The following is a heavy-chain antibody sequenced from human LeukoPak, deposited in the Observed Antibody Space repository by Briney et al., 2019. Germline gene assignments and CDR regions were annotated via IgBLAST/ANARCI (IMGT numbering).Heavy chain of an antibody. Sequence: LSLTCTVSGYSISSGYYWGWIRQAPGKGLEWVSYISSSGSTIYYADSVKGRFTISRDNAKNSLYLQMNSLRAEDTAVYYCARESRVSDDAFDIWGQGTMVTVSS. CDR2: ISSSGSTI. CDR1: GYSISSGYY. D-gene: IGHD6-13*01. J-gene: IGHJ3*02. V-gene: IGHV3-11*04. CDR3: ARESRVSDDAFDI.